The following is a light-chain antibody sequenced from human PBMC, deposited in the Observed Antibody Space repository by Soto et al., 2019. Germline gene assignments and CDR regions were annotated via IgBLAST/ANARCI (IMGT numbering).Light chain of an antibody. V-gene: IGLV2-23*01. Sequence: QSVLTQPASVSGSPGQSITISCTGTSSDVGTYNVVSWYQQHPGKAPKVMIYEGSKRPSGVSDRFSGSKSGNTASLTISGLQAEDEADYYCCSYAGRDVVFGGGTKVTVL. CDR2: EGS. CDR1: SSDVGTYNV. J-gene: IGLJ2*01. CDR3: CSYAGRDVV.